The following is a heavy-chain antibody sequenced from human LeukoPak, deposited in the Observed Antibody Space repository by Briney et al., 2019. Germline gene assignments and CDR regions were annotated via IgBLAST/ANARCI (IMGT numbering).Heavy chain of an antibody. CDR3: ARSRITIFGVVIIPLDY. J-gene: IGHJ4*02. CDR2: ISAYNGNT. D-gene: IGHD3-3*01. V-gene: IGHV1-18*01. CDR1: GYTFNSYG. Sequence: ASVKVSCKASGYTFNSYGISWVRQAPGQGLEWMGWISAYNGNTNYAQKLQGRVTMTTDTSTSTAYMELRSLRSDDTAVYYCARSRITIFGVVIIPLDYWGQGTLVTVSS.